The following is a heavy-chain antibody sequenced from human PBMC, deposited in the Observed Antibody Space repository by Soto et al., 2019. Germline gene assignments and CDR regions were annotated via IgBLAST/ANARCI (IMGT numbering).Heavy chain of an antibody. CDR3: ARDWRGAEGFDP. V-gene: IGHV1-18*01. D-gene: IGHD3-3*01. J-gene: IGHJ5*02. CDR1: GYTFNNYG. CDR2: IGTHNGDT. Sequence: QVQLVQSGTEVKKPGASVKVSCKASGYTFNNYGFSWVRQAPGQGLEWVGWIGTHNGDTTYAQSFQGRVTMTIDTSTTTSYMELTSLTFDDPAVYFCARDWRGAEGFDPWGQGTLVIVSS.